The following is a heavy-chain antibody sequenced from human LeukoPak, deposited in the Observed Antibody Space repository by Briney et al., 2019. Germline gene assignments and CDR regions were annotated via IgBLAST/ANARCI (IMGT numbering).Heavy chain of an antibody. CDR2: IKEDGSQK. V-gene: IGHV3-7*04. D-gene: IGHD3-3*01. CDR1: GFTFSSYW. Sequence: GGSLRLSCAASGFTFSSYWMTWVRQAPGKGLEWVANIKEDGSQKYYVDSVKGRFTITRDNAENSLFLQMNSLRAEDTAVYYCTRTLLYDKRDCWRHFDSWRQGTLVTVSP. J-gene: IGHJ4*02. CDR3: TRTLLYDKRDCWRHFDS.